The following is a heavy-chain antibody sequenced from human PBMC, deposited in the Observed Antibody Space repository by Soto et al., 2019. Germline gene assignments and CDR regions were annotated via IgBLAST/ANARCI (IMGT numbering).Heavy chain of an antibody. D-gene: IGHD4-17*01. J-gene: IGHJ6*02. CDR2: IYYSGST. Sequence: SETLSLTCTGSGGSISSSSYYWGWMRQAKGKGLEGIGSIYYSGSTYYNPSRKSRGTIYVDTSKNQLSLKLSSVTGADTAGDDCARKEYGDCFDVWCQGTTVTVSS. V-gene: IGHV4-39*01. CDR1: GGSISSSSYY. CDR3: ARKEYGDCFDV.